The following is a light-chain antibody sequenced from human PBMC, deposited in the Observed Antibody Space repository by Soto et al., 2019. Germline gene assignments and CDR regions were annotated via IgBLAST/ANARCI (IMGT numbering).Light chain of an antibody. CDR2: EVS. V-gene: IGLV2-14*01. CDR3: SSYTSSITWV. Sequence: QSALTQPASVSGSPGQSITISCTGTSSDVGGYNYVSWYQQYPGKVPKVVIYEVSNRPSGVSNRFSGSKSGNTASLTISGLQAEDEADYYCSSYTSSITWVFGGGTKVTVL. CDR1: SSDVGGYNY. J-gene: IGLJ3*02.